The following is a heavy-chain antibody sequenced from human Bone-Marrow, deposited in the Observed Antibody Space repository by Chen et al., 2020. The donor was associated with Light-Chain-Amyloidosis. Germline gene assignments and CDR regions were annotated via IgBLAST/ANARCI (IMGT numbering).Heavy chain of an antibody. CDR2: IRPKAYGGTT. V-gene: IGHV3-49*04. J-gene: IGHJ4*02. D-gene: IGHD5-12*01. Sequence: VESWGGLVQPGRSLRLSCIGSGFTFGDYAMSWVRQAPGKGLEWVGFIRPKAYGGTTDYAASVKGRFTISRDDSKSIAYLQMNSLKTEDTALYYCTRDSLVASVRGMDVWGQGTLVTVSS. CDR1: GFTFGDYA. CDR3: TRDSLVASVRGMDV.